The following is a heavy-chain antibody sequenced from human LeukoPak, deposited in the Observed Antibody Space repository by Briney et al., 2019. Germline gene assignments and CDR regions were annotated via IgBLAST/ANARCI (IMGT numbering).Heavy chain of an antibody. D-gene: IGHD6-13*01. V-gene: IGHV4-59*04. CDR2: IYHSGST. Sequence: SETLSLTCTVSGGSISSYYWSWIRQPPGKGLEWIGSIYHSGSTYYNPSLKSRVTISVDTSKNQFSLKLSSVTAADTAVYYCVLSSSWFVDWSDPWGQVTLVTVSS. CDR1: GGSISSYY. J-gene: IGHJ5*02. CDR3: VLSSSWFVDWSDP.